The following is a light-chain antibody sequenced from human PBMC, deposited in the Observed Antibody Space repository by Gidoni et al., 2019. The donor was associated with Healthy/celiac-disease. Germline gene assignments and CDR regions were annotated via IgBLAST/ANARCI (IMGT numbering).Light chain of an antibody. J-gene: IGKJ4*01. CDR1: QNISRW. CDR3: QQYNTSPLT. Sequence: DTQMTQSPSTLSASLGDRVTLTCRASQNISRWVAWFQVTPGKAPRTLLFQAAALKSGVPPRFSGSGSGTEFTLTISDLQPEDSATYYCQQYNTSPLTFGGGTKLEIK. CDR2: QAA. V-gene: IGKV1-5*03.